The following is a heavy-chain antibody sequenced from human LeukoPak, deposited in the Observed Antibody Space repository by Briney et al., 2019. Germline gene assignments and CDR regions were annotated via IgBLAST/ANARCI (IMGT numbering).Heavy chain of an antibody. J-gene: IGHJ6*02. CDR3: AKGGGSYPYYYGMDV. V-gene: IGHV3-23*01. CDR2: ISDGGGTT. Sequence: PGGSLRLSCAASGFTFSSYAMGWVRQAPGKGLEWVSAISDGGGTTYYAGSVKGRFTISRDNSKNTLYLQMNSLRAEDTAVYYCAKGGGSYPYYYGMDVWGQGTTVTVSS. CDR1: GFTFSSYA. D-gene: IGHD1-26*01.